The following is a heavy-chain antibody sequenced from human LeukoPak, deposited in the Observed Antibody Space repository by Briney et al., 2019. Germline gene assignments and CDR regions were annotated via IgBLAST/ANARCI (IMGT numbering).Heavy chain of an antibody. Sequence: SETLSLTCTVSGGSISSYYWSWIRQPPGKGLEWIGYIYYSGSTNYNPSLKSRVTISVDTSKNQFSLKLSSVTAADTAVYYCARGYCNGGSCYSRVFDYWGQGTLVTVSS. V-gene: IGHV4-59*01. J-gene: IGHJ4*02. CDR3: ARGYCNGGSCYSRVFDY. CDR1: GGSISSYY. CDR2: IYYSGST. D-gene: IGHD2-15*01.